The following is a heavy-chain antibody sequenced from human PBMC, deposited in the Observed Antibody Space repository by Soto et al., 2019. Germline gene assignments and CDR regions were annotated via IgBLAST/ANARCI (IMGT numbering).Heavy chain of an antibody. Sequence: PSETLSLTCSVSGASISPYYWSWIRQPPGKGLEWVGYINYSGSTNYNPSHKSRVTISLDTSKNQYPLKRSSVAAADTAMYYGARDRGDRNDYYYGVDVWGQGTTVTVSS. V-gene: IGHV4-59*01. CDR3: ARDRGDRNDYYYGVDV. J-gene: IGHJ6*02. CDR2: INYSGST. D-gene: IGHD7-27*01. CDR1: GASISPYY.